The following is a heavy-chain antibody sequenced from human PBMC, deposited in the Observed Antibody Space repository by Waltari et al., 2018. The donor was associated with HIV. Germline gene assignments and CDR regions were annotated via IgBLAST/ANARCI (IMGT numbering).Heavy chain of an antibody. CDR1: VCTFDDYP. CDR2: ISWNSGIT. J-gene: IGHJ5*01. D-gene: IGHD3-3*01. CDR3: AKGGSHLTIFEAWFDS. V-gene: IGHV3-9*01. Sequence: EVQLVESGGGLVQPGRSLRLSCVSSVCTFDDYPWHWVRQSPGKGLEGVAGISWNSGITDYGDSVKGRFTISRDNAKNSLYLQMNSLTVEDTAFYYCAKGGSHLTIFEAWFDSWGQGTLVTVSS.